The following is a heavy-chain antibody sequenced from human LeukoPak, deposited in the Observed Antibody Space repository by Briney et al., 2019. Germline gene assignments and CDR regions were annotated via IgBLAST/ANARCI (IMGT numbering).Heavy chain of an antibody. CDR3: TRGRYYFDS. J-gene: IGHJ4*02. CDR1: GFSFSIYA. V-gene: IGHV3-23*01. CDR2: ISGSDGSR. Sequence: GGSLRLSCAASGFSFSIYAMSWVRQAPGKGLEWVSGISGSDGSRYHADSVKGRFAISRDNSKNTLYLQMNSLRAEDTAVYYCTRGRYYFDSWGQGTLVTVSS.